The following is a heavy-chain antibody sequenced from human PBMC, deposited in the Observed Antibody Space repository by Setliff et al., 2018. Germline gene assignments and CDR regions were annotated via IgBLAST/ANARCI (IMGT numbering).Heavy chain of an antibody. Sequence: GGSLRLSCAASGFTFSDYYMSWIRQAPGKGLEWVSYISSSGSTIYYADSVKGRFTISRDNAKNSLYLQMNSLRAEDTAVYYCARARGSSWLFYYMDVWGKGTTVTVSS. CDR3: ARARGSSWLFYYMDV. J-gene: IGHJ6*03. CDR1: GFTFSDYY. V-gene: IGHV3-11*04. D-gene: IGHD6-13*01. CDR2: ISSSGSTI.